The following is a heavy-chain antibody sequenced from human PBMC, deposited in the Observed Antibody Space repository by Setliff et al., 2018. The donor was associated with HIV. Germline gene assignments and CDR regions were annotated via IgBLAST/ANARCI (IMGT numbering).Heavy chain of an antibody. Sequence: GGSLRLSCAPSGFTFTNHAMHWVRQAPGKGLEWVAVIWFDGSRKYYADSVTGRFTISRDTSNNTLYLQMNSLRADDTAVYYCAKDGLAGYFESWGLGTLVTVSS. CDR3: AKDGLAGYFES. CDR2: IWFDGSRK. CDR1: GFTFTNHA. V-gene: IGHV3-33*06. D-gene: IGHD1-1*01. J-gene: IGHJ4*02.